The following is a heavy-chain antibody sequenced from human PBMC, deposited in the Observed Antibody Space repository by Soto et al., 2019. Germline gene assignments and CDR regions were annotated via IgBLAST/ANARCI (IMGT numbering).Heavy chain of an antibody. CDR2: INPHSGNT. D-gene: IGHD3-3*01. CDR1: GYTFTSYN. J-gene: IGHJ5*02. CDR3: ATFGVPPIPEEAWFDP. V-gene: IGHV1-8*01. Sequence: QVQLVQSGAEVKKPGASVRVSCKASGYTFTSYNINWVRQATGQGLEWMGWINPHSGNTGYAQNFQGRVTMTRNTSITTVYMELSSLRSNDTAVYYCATFGVPPIPEEAWFDPWGQGTLVTVSS.